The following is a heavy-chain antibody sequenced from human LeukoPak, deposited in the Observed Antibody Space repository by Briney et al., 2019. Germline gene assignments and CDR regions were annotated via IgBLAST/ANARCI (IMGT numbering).Heavy chain of an antibody. CDR3: AKDLSRRDALLDY. CDR2: ISYDGSNK. V-gene: IGHV3-30*18. D-gene: IGHD2-2*01. Sequence: GGSLRLSCAASGFTFSSYSMNWVRQAPGKGLKWVAVISYDGSNKYYADSVKGRFTISRDNSKNTLYLQMNSLRAEDTVVYYCAKDLSRRDALLDYWGQGTLVTVSS. CDR1: GFTFSSYS. J-gene: IGHJ4*02.